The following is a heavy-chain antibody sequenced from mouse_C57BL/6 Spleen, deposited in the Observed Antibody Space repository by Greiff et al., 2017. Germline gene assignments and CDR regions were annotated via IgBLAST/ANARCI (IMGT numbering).Heavy chain of an antibody. V-gene: IGHV1-80*01. J-gene: IGHJ3*01. D-gene: IGHD2-1*01. Sequence: VQLQQSGAELVKPGASVKISCKASGYAFSSYWMNWVKQRPGKGLEWIGQIYPGDGDTNDNGKFKGKATLTADKSSSTAYMQLSSLTSEDSAVYFCAREDYGNSWFAYWGQGTLVTVSA. CDR2: IYPGDGDT. CDR1: GYAFSSYW. CDR3: AREDYGNSWFAY.